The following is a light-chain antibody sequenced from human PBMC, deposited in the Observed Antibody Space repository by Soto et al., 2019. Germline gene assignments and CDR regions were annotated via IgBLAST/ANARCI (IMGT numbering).Light chain of an antibody. Sequence: EIVMTQSPATLSVSPGESATLSCRASLPVSSNLAWYRQIPGQAPTLLIYRVSTRATDIPARFSGSGSGTEFTLTISSLQSEDFEVYYCKKYNNWPYTFGPGTKLEIK. V-gene: IGKV3-15*01. CDR3: KKYNNWPYT. CDR2: RVS. CDR1: LPVSSN. J-gene: IGKJ2*01.